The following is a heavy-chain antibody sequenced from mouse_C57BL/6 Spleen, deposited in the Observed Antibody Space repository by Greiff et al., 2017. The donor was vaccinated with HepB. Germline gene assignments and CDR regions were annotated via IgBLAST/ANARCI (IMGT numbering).Heavy chain of an antibody. V-gene: IGHV1-4*01. Sequence: QVQLQQSGAELARPGASVKMSCKASGYTFTSYTMHWVKQRPGQGLEWIGYINPSSGYTKYNQKFKDKATLTADKSSSTAYMQLSSLTSEASADYYCARGWFRYIDVWGTGTTVTVSS. CDR3: ARGWFRYIDV. D-gene: IGHD2-3*01. CDR1: GYTFTSYT. CDR2: INPSSGYT. J-gene: IGHJ1*03.